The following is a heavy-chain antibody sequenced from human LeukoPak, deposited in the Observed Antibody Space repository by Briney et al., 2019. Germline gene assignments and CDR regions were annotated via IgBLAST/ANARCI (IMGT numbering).Heavy chain of an antibody. CDR1: GFTFSSYE. D-gene: IGHD1-7*01. V-gene: IGHV3-23*01. Sequence: GGSLRLSCAVSGFTFSSYEMNWVRQAPGKGLEWVSGMTNTGGSTNYADSVKGRFTISRDNSKKMLYLQMNSLRAEDTAVYYCAKLTQTGTTSPFDYWVQGTLVTVSS. CDR3: AKLTQTGTTSPFDY. J-gene: IGHJ4*02. CDR2: MTNTGGST.